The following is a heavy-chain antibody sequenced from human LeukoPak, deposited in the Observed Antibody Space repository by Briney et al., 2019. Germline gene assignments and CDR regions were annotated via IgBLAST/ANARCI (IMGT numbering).Heavy chain of an antibody. CDR2: IKQVGSEK. CDR3: ARHSPERGYTYGPLDNYFDY. CDR1: GFTFNSYW. V-gene: IGHV3-7*01. Sequence: GGSLRLSCAASGFTFNSYWMSWVRQAPGKGLQWVANIKQVGSEKYYVGSMKGRFTISRDNAKNSLFLQMNSLRAEDTAVYYCARHSPERGYTYGPLDNYFDYWGQGTLVTVSS. D-gene: IGHD5-18*01. J-gene: IGHJ4*02.